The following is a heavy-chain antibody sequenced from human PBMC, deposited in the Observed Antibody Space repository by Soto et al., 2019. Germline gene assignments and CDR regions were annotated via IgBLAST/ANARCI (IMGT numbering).Heavy chain of an antibody. D-gene: IGHD3-10*01. V-gene: IGHV4-59*01. Sequence: SETLSLTCTVSGGSISSYYWSCILQPPGKGLEWIGYIYYSGSTNYNPSLKSRVTISVDTSKNQFSLKLSSVTAADTAVYYCARVDYYGSGSYMVYNWFDPWRQGTLVNVSS. CDR1: GGSISSYY. CDR3: ARVDYYGSGSYMVYNWFDP. J-gene: IGHJ5*02. CDR2: IYYSGST.